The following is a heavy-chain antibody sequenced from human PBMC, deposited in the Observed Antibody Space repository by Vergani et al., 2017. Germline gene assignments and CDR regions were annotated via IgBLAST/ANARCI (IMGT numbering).Heavy chain of an antibody. D-gene: IGHD3-16*01. J-gene: IGHJ6*03. CDR3: ERDKSKRAPAVMGTYYYYMDV. CDR2: ILPASSHI. Sequence: EVQLVESGGGLVKPGGSLRLSCTTSGFTFSAYTMTWVRQTPGKGLEWVSSILPASSHIYYADSVRGRYTISRDDAKSSLYLQMDSLRPEDTAVYYCERDKSKRAPAVMGTYYYYMDVWGKGTKVTVSS. CDR1: GFTFSAYT. V-gene: IGHV3-21*03.